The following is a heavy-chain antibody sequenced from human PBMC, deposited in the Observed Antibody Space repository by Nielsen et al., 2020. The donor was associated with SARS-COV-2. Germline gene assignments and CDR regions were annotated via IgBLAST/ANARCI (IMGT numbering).Heavy chain of an antibody. CDR1: GFTVSSNY. CDR2: IYSGGST. D-gene: IGHD3-16*01. V-gene: IGHV3-53*05. Sequence: GSLKISCAASGFTVSSNYMSWVRQAPGKGLEWVSVIYSGGSTYYADSVKGRFTISRDNAKNSLYLQMNSLRAEDTALYYCATPEGGGYWGQGTLVTVSS. J-gene: IGHJ4*02. CDR3: ATPEGGGY.